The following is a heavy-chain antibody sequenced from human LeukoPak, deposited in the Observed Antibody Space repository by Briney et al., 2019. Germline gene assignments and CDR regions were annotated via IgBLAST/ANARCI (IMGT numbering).Heavy chain of an antibody. V-gene: IGHV3-23*01. J-gene: IGHJ4*02. CDR2: ISAGGGGT. CDR3: AKGDPPTYYDILTGQDY. D-gene: IGHD3-9*01. CDR1: GFTFGDYA. Sequence: TGGSLRLSCTASGFTFGDYAMSWVRQAPGKGLEWVAGISAGGGGTYYADSVKGRFTISRDISKNMLYLQLNSLRAEDTAVYYCAKGDPPTYYDILTGQDYWGQGTLVTVSS.